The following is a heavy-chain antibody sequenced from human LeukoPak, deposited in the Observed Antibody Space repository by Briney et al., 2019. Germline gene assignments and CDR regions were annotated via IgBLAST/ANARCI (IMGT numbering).Heavy chain of an antibody. CDR3: ARERTPGSGYGVDY. V-gene: IGHV1-2*02. CDR2: INPNSGGT. CDR1: GYTFTGYY. Sequence: ASAKVSCKTSGYTFTGYYMHWVRQAPGQGLEWMGWINPNSGGTNYAQKFQGRVTMTGDRSISTAYMELSRLRSDDTAVYYCARERTPGSGYGVDYWGQGTVVTVSS. J-gene: IGHJ4*02. D-gene: IGHD6-25*01.